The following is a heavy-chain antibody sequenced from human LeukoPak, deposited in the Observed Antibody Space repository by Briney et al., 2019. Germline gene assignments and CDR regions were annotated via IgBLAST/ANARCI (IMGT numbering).Heavy chain of an antibody. D-gene: IGHD3-22*01. CDR2: MNPNSGNT. J-gene: IGHJ5*02. V-gene: IGHV1-8*01. CDR1: GYTFTSYD. Sequence: GSVEVSCKASGYTFTSYDINWVRQATGQGPEWMGWMNPNSGNTGYAQKFQGRVTMTRNTSISTAYMELSSLRSEDTAVYYCARGTGHDSSGYYYLYNWFDPWGQGTLVTVSS. CDR3: ARGTGHDSSGYYYLYNWFDP.